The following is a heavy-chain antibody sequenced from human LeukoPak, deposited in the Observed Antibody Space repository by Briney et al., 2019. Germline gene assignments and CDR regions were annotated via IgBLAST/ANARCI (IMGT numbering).Heavy chain of an antibody. CDR2: IIPIFGTA. V-gene: IGHV1-69*01. Sequence: ASVKVSCKAFGGTFSSYAISWVRQAPGQGLEWMGGIIPIFGTANYAQKFQGRVTITADESTSTAYMELSSLRSEDTAVYYCARESGEKYYYDSSGTNEVAYYFDYWGQGTLVTVSS. J-gene: IGHJ4*02. D-gene: IGHD3-22*01. CDR3: ARESGEKYYYDSSGTNEVAYYFDY. CDR1: GGTFSSYA.